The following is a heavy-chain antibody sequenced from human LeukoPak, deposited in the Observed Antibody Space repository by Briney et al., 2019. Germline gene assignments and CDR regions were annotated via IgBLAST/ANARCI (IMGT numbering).Heavy chain of an antibody. CDR2: ISYDGSNK. Sequence: GGSLRLSCAASGFTFSSYAMHWVREAPRKGLERVAVISYDGSNKYYADSVKGRFTISRDNSKNTLYLQMNSLRAEDTAVYYCASQEYSSSGGDYWGQGTLVTVSS. V-gene: IGHV3-30-3*01. D-gene: IGHD6-6*01. CDR3: ASQEYSSSGGDY. J-gene: IGHJ4*02. CDR1: GFTFSSYA.